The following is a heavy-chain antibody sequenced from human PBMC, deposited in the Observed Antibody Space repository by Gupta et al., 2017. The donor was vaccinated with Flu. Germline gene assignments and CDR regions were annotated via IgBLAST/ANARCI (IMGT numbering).Heavy chain of an antibody. V-gene: IGHV3-23*01. D-gene: IGHD3-22*01. CDR3: AKDQEVVDYYDSSGYHYTQYYYYGMDV. Sequence: KGLEWVSGISGTGATTYYADSKEGRFTISRDNSKNLLFLQIDSLSPEDTAVYYCAKDQEVVDYYDSSGYHYTQYYYYGMDVWGQGTTVTVSS. J-gene: IGHJ6*02. CDR2: ISGTGATT.